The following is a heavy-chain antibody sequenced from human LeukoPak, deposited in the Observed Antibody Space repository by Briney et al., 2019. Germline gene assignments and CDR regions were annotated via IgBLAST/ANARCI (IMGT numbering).Heavy chain of an antibody. CDR3: ARNLRPDFDY. CDR2: TYYRSKWDH. V-gene: IGHV6-1*01. J-gene: IGHJ4*02. CDR1: GDSVSSSSSA. Sequence: SQTLSLTCAISGDSVSSSSSARSWIRQSPSRGLEWLGRTYYRSKWDHDYAESVKSRITINPDTSKNEFSLQLNSVTPEDTAVYYCARNLRPDFDYWGQGTLVTVSS.